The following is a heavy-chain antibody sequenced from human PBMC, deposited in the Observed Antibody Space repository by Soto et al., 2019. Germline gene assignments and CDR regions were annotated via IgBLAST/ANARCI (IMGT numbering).Heavy chain of an antibody. J-gene: IGHJ4*02. D-gene: IGHD6-6*01. CDR3: ARDQVAAQPFDY. CDR1: GGTFSSYA. CDR2: IIPIFGTA. V-gene: IGHV1-69*13. Sequence: SVKVSCKASGGTFSSYAISWVRQAPGQGLEWMGGIIPIFGTANYAQKFQSRVTITADESTSTAYMELSSLRSEDTAVYYCARDQVAAQPFDYWGQGTLVTVSS.